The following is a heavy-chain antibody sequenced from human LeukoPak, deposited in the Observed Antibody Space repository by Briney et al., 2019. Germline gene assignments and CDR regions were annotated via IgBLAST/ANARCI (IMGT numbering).Heavy chain of an antibody. CDR1: GIVFSNTA. Sequence: GGSLRLSCAASGIVFSNTAMNWARQSPGRGLEWLSAISGGGERTFYADSVKGRFTISRDNSRNTLYLQMNNLRVDDTATYYCGKDGGQYSSGPEFDPRGQGALVILSS. J-gene: IGHJ5*02. V-gene: IGHV3-23*01. CDR3: GKDGGQYSSGPEFDP. D-gene: IGHD6-19*01. CDR2: ISGGGERT.